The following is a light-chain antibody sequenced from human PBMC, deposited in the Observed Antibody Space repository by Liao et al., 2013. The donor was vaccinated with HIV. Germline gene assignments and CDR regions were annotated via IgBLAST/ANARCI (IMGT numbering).Light chain of an antibody. Sequence: SYELTQSPSVSVSPGQTASITCSGDKLGDKYACWYQQKPGQAPLLVIYHDDDRPSGIPERFSGSTSATMATLTISRVEPGDEAVYYCQMWGGTSAQVLFGGGTQL. CDR1: KLGDKY. V-gene: IGLV3-1*01. CDR2: HDD. CDR3: QMWGGTSAQVL. J-gene: IGLJ3*02.